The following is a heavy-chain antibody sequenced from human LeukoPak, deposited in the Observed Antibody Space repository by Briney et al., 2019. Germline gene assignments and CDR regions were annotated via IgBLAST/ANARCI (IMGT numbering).Heavy chain of an antibody. CDR1: GFTFSSYA. Sequence: GGSLRLSCAASGFTFSSYAMSWVRQAPGKGLEWFSTLSGSGASTSYADSVKGRFTISRDNSKNTLYLQMNSLRAEDTARYYCAKQKGYCSGGSCYYSDYWGQGTLVTVSS. V-gene: IGHV3-23*01. J-gene: IGHJ4*02. D-gene: IGHD2-15*01. CDR2: LSGSGAST. CDR3: AKQKGYCSGGSCYYSDY.